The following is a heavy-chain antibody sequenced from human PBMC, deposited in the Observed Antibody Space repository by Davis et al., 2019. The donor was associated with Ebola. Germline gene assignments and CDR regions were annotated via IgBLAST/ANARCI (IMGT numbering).Heavy chain of an antibody. J-gene: IGHJ5*02. CDR3: ARVQGWFADLTFGWFDP. D-gene: IGHD3-10*01. CDR1: GYTFTSHY. V-gene: IGHV1-46*01. Sequence: ASVTVSCKASGYTFTSHYMHWVRHAPGHGLEWLGIINPSGGSTSYVQKFQGRVTMTRDTSTSTVYMELSSLRSEDTAVYFCARVQGWFADLTFGWFDPWGQGTLVTVSS. CDR2: INPSGGST.